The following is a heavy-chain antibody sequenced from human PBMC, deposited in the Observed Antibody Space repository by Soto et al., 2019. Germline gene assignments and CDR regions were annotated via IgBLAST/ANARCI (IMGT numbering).Heavy chain of an antibody. CDR2: ISESGDIT. CDR3: SREYYSSGTH. CDR1: GFTFSTYW. Sequence: SLRLSCAAAGFTFSTYWMQWVRQVPGEGLVWVSSISESGDITVYADSVKGRFTISRDNAKNTLYLQMDGLRVEDTAIYYCSREYYSSGTHWGQGTLVTVSS. D-gene: IGHD3-10*01. V-gene: IGHV3-74*01. J-gene: IGHJ1*01.